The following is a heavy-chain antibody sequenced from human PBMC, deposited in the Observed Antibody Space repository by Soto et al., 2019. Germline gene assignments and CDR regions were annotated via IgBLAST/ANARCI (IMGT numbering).Heavy chain of an antibody. CDR2: ISGSGGST. J-gene: IGHJ4*02. D-gene: IGHD3-3*01. CDR3: AKRGLEWLQPYYFDY. V-gene: IGHV3-23*01. CDR1: GFTFSSYA. Sequence: GXSLRLSCAASGFTFSSYAMSWVVQAPGKGLEWVSAISGSGGSTYYADSVKGRFTISRDNSKNTLYLQMNSLRAEDTAVYYCAKRGLEWLQPYYFDYWGQGTLVTVSS.